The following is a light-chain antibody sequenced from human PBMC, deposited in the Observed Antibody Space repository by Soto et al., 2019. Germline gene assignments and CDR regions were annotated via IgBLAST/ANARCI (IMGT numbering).Light chain of an antibody. CDR3: QQTYSAPPT. J-gene: IGKJ2*01. Sequence: DIQMTQSPSSLSASVGDRVAITCRANQSVSNFLNWYQKKPGKAPRLLIYAASSLHSGGPSGFGGSGSGTDFTLTISSLRPADFATYYCQQTYSAPPTFGQGTKVEIK. CDR1: QSVSNF. V-gene: IGKV1-39*01. CDR2: AAS.